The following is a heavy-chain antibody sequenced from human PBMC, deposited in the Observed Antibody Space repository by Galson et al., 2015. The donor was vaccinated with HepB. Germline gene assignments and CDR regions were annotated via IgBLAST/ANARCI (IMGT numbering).Heavy chain of an antibody. D-gene: IGHD1-26*01. J-gene: IGHJ2*01. CDR2: IYHSGSA. V-gene: IGHV4-59*01. CDR1: GGSISGYY. Sequence: ETLSLTCTVSGGSISGYYWNWIRQSPGKGLEWIGYIYHSGSANYNPSLKSRVTILVDTSKNQFSLKLSSVTAADTAVYYCARAPSAIIVKYFDLWGRGTLVTVSS. CDR3: ARAPSAIIVKYFDL.